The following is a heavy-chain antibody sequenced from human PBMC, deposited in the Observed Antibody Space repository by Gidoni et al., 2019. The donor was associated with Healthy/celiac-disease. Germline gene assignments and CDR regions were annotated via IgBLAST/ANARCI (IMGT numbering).Heavy chain of an antibody. J-gene: IGHJ6*02. D-gene: IGHD1-20*01. CDR2: IDWDDDK. Sequence: QVTLKESGPALVKPTQTLTLTCTFSGFSLSTSGMRVSWIRQPPGKALEWLARIDWDDDKFYSTSLKTRLTISKDTSKNQVVLTMTNMDPVDTATYYCARETGGYNWNDWDYYYGMDVWGQGTTVTVSS. CDR3: ARETGGYNWNDWDYYYGMDV. V-gene: IGHV2-70*04. CDR1: GFSLSTSGMR.